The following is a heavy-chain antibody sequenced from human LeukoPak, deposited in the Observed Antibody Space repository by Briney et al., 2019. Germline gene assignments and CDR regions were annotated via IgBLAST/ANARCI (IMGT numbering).Heavy chain of an antibody. Sequence: SETLSLTCTVSGGSISSYYWSWIRQPPGKGLEYIGYIYYSGSTNYNPSLKSRVTISVDTSKNQFSLKLSSVTAADTAVYYCTRHVSGEYFQHWGQGTLVTVSS. CDR1: GGSISSYY. V-gene: IGHV4-59*08. CDR3: TRHVSGEYFQH. D-gene: IGHD3-10*01. J-gene: IGHJ1*01. CDR2: IYYSGST.